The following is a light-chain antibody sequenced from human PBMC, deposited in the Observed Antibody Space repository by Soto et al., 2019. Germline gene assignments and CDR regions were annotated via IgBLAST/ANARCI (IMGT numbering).Light chain of an antibody. CDR1: QSIDNY. J-gene: IGKJ3*01. CDR3: QQSYTTLFT. Sequence: DIQMTQSPSSLSASVGDRVTITCRTSQSIDNYLDWYQQKPGKAPKLLMYAASTLQSGVPSRFSVSGSETDFTLTISSLQPEDLAPYYCQQSYTTLFTFGPGTKVDLK. CDR2: AAS. V-gene: IGKV1-39*01.